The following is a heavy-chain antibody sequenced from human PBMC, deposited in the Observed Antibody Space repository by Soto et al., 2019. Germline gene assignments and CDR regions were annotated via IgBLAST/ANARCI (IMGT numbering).Heavy chain of an antibody. Sequence: LGESLKISCKGSGYSFTSHWISWVRQMPGKGLEWMGRIDPSDSYTNYSPSFQGHVTISADKSISTAYLQWSSLKASDTAMYYCARPRVGGDAAFDIWGQGTMVTV. J-gene: IGHJ3*02. CDR3: ARPRVGGDAAFDI. CDR1: GYSFTSHW. CDR2: IDPSDSYT. D-gene: IGHD2-21*01. V-gene: IGHV5-10-1*01.